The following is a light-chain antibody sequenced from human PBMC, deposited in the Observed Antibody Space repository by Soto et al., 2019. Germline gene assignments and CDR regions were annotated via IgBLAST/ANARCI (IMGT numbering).Light chain of an antibody. CDR2: GAS. CDR3: QQYGSSGT. Sequence: EIVSTQSTGTRSLSPGEGATLSGRASQSVSSSYLAWYQQKPGQAPRLLIYGASSRATGIPDRFSGSGSGTDFTLTISGLEPEDFAVYYCQQYGSSGTFGQGTKVDIK. J-gene: IGKJ1*01. CDR1: QSVSSSY. V-gene: IGKV3-20*01.